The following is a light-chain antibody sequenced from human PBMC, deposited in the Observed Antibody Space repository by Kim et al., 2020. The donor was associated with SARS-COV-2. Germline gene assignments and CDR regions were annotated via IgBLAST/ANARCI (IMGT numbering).Light chain of an antibody. CDR1: GYNSGAVAG. V-gene: IGLV1-40*01. J-gene: IGLJ2*01. Sequence: VTIPRSGGGYNSGAVAGVHWFRQVPGGPPQLLIFGHSSRASGVPDRFSGSKSGTSASLAITGLQTEDEGDYYCQSNDSRLSAVVFGGGTQLTVL. CDR2: GHS. CDR3: QSNDSRLSAVV.